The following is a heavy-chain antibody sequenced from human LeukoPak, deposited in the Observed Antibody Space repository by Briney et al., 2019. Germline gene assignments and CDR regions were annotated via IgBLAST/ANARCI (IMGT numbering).Heavy chain of an antibody. J-gene: IGHJ4*02. D-gene: IGHD6-19*01. CDR3: ASPPPRTPSAYSSGWDGLDY. CDR2: IIPIFCTA. CDR1: RGTFSSSA. V-gene: IGHV1-69*06. Sequence: GSSLKVSCKASRGTFSSSAISRVREAPGQGVEWMGGIIPIFCTAKYAQKIQGRVTIIPDKTTSTAYMELSSLRSEDTAVYYWASPPPRTPSAYSSGWDGLDYWGQGTLVTVSS.